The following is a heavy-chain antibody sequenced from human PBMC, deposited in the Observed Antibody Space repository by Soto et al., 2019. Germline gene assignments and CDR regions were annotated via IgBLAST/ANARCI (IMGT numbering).Heavy chain of an antibody. V-gene: IGHV3-33*01. J-gene: IGHJ4*02. D-gene: IGHD3-10*01. CDR2: IWLDGSKE. CDR3: GRDLGPSGLGVCDC. CDR1: GFTFTNYG. Sequence: QVQLVESGGGVVQPGSSLRLSCATSGFTFTNYGMHWVRQAPGKGLEWVAVIWLDGSKENYADSVKGRFTISRDNSRDSGCVKRTRLSAEDSVVYYCGRDLGPSGLGVCDCRGQGTLVTFSA.